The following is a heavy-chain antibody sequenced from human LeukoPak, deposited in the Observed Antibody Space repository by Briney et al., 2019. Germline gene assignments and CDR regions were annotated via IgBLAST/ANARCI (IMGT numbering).Heavy chain of an antibody. CDR3: ASDIVEGAFDI. J-gene: IGHJ3*02. CDR2: ISYDGSNK. V-gene: IGHV3-30-3*01. CDR1: GFTFSSYA. D-gene: IGHD2-15*01. Sequence: GGSLRLSCAASGFTFSSYAMHWVRQAPGKGLDWVAVISYDGSNKYYADSVKGRFTISRDNSKNTLYLQMNSLRAEDTAVYYCASDIVEGAFDIWGQGTMVTVSS.